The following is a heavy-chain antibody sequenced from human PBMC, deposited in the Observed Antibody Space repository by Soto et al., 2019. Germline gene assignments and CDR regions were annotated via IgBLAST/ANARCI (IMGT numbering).Heavy chain of an antibody. D-gene: IGHD5-12*01. V-gene: IGHV3-30*18. CDR2: ISYDGSEK. CDR3: AKERRYSFDAFDI. CDR1: GFTFNFFG. J-gene: IGHJ3*02. Sequence: QEQLVESGGGVVQAGRSLRLSCAASGFTFNFFGMHWVRQAPGKGLEWVAVISYDGSEKYYADSVKGRFTMYRDNSKNMVYLEMSSLRPEDTSVYYCAKERRYSFDAFDIWGHGTMVTVSS.